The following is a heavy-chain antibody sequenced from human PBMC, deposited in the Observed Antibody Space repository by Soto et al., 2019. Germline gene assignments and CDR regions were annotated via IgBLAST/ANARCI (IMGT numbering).Heavy chain of an antibody. Sequence: SETLSLTCTVSGGSISRGIYYWGWIRQPPGKGLEWIGSIFYTGSTYYNASLKSRVTISLDTSKNQFSLRLSSVTAADTAVYFCARHGPTVATSDGFDYWGRGTLVTVSS. V-gene: IGHV4-39*01. CDR1: GGSISRGIYY. J-gene: IGHJ4*02. D-gene: IGHD4-17*01. CDR2: IFYTGST. CDR3: ARHGPTVATSDGFDY.